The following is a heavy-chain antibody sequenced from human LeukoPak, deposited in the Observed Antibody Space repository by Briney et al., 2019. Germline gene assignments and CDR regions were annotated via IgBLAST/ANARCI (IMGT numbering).Heavy chain of an antibody. Sequence: HPGGSLRLSCAASGFTFSAYGMSWVRQSPRKGLEWVSGVSGADGTTYYADSVKGRFTISRDNSKNTLYLQMNNLRADDTAVYYCVKKGQADDYGNPDWGQGALVTVSP. CDR1: GFTFSAYG. J-gene: IGHJ4*02. D-gene: IGHD4-17*01. CDR3: VKKGQADDYGNPD. CDR2: VSGADGTT. V-gene: IGHV3-23*01.